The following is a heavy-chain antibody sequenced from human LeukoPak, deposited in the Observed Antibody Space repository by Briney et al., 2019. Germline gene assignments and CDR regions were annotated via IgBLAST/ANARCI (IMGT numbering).Heavy chain of an antibody. J-gene: IGHJ4*02. CDR3: AKDSQLAIFGVVTYYFDY. CDR2: ISGSGGST. CDR1: GFTFSSYA. V-gene: IGHV3-23*01. Sequence: PGGSLRLSCAASGFTFSSYAMSWVRQAPGKGLEWVSAISGSGGSTYYAHSVKGRFTISRDNSKNTLYLQMNSLRAEDTAVYYCAKDSQLAIFGVVTYYFDYWGQGTLVTVSS. D-gene: IGHD3-3*01.